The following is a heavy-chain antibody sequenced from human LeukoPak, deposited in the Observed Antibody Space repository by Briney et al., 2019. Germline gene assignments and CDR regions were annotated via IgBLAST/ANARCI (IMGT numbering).Heavy chain of an antibody. D-gene: IGHD6-13*01. Sequence: PSETLSLTCTVSGGSITSYYWSWLRQPAGKGLEWIGRIYSSGTTNYNPSLKSRVTMSIDTTQFSLKLSSVPAADTAVYFCACGVAAAGWLYFDYWGQGSLVTVSS. CDR1: GGSITSYY. V-gene: IGHV4-4*07. CDR3: ACGVAAAGWLYFDY. CDR2: IYSSGTT. J-gene: IGHJ4*02.